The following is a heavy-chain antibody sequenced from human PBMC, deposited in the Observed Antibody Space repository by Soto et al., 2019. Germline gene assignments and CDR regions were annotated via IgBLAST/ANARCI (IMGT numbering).Heavy chain of an antibody. Sequence: GGSLRLSCAASGFTFNYYAMSWVRQAPGMGLEWVSTIHKSGGSTFYADSVKGRFTISRDNSKNMLYLQMNSLRAEDTAIYYCAKCFEVGATRDYDYWGQGMLVTVSS. CDR2: IHKSGGST. CDR3: AKCFEVGATRDYDY. J-gene: IGHJ4*02. D-gene: IGHD3-3*01. CDR1: GFTFNYYA. V-gene: IGHV3-23*01.